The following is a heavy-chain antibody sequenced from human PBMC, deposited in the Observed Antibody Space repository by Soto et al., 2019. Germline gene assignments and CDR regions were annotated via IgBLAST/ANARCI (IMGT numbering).Heavy chain of an antibody. Sequence: EVQLLESGGGLVQPGGSLRLSCAASGFTFSSYAMSWVRQAPGKGLEWVSAIGTAGDPYYPGSVKGRFTISRENAKNSLYLQMNSLRAGDTAVYYCARGGSSGWFRYYGMDVWGQGTTVTVSS. CDR2: IGTAGDP. CDR1: GFTFSSYA. D-gene: IGHD6-19*01. CDR3: ARGGSSGWFRYYGMDV. J-gene: IGHJ6*02. V-gene: IGHV3-13*05.